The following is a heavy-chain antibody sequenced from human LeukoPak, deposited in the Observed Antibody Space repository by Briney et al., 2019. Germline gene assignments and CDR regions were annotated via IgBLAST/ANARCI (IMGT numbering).Heavy chain of an antibody. CDR2: IYYSGST. V-gene: IGHV4-31*03. D-gene: IGHD2-2*02. CDR1: GGSISSGGYY. J-gene: IGHJ6*03. CDR3: ARANSCSSTSCYIMNYYYYMDV. Sequence: SETLSLTCTVSGGSISSGGYYWSWIRQHPGKGLEWIGYIYYSGSTYYNPSLKSRVTISVDTSKNQFSLKLSSVTAADTAVYYCARANSCSSTSCYIMNYYYYMDVWGKGTTVTVSS.